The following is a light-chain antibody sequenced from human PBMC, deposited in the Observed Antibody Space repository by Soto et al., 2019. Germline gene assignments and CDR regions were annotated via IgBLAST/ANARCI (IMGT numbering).Light chain of an antibody. J-gene: IGKJ1*01. V-gene: IGKV3-20*01. CDR2: GAS. CDR3: QQFDDSVT. CDR1: QSVSSSY. Sequence: EIVLTQSPGTLSLSAGERFTLSCRASQSVSSSYLAWYQQKPGQAPRLLIYGASDRATGTPGRFSGSGSGTDFTLTISGLEPEDSAVYYCQQFDDSVTFGQGTKVDIK.